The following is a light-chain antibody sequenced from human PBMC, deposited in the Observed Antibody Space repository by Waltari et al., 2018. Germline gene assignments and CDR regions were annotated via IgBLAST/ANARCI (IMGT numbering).Light chain of an antibody. CDR1: SSDVGTYNL. CDR2: EGN. Sequence: QSALTQPASVSGSPGQSITISCTGTSSDVGTYNLVSWYQHPPDKAPKLRIYEGNKRPSGVSNRFSGSKSGNTASLTISGLQAEDEADYYCCSFAAGSILVFGGGTKLTVL. J-gene: IGLJ3*02. V-gene: IGLV2-23*01. CDR3: CSFAAGSILV.